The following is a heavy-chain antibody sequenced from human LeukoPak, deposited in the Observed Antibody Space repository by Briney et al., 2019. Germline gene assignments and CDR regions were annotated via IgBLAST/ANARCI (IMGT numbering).Heavy chain of an antibody. J-gene: IGHJ1*01. V-gene: IGHV3-43*01. CDR1: GFTLHDYN. CDR3: TRDRERGGSGTIRQ. Sequence: GRSLRLSCAASGFTLHDYNMHWVRQAPGKGLEWVSQITWDDGSTYYADSVRGRFTNSRDNSKNSLYLQMNSLRTEDTALYYCTRDRERGGSGTIRQWGQGTLVTVSS. CDR2: ITWDDGST. D-gene: IGHD2-15*01.